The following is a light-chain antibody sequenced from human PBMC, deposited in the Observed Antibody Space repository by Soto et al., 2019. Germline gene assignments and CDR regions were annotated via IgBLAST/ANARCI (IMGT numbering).Light chain of an antibody. CDR1: QSVSSRS. V-gene: IGKV3D-15*01. CDR2: GAS. J-gene: IGKJ5*01. Sequence: IALRQSPGTLSLSTGERATLSCRASQSVSSRSLAWYKQKPGQAPRLLIYGASTRATGIPARFSGSGSGTEFTLTISSLQYEDFAIYYCRQYNNCKITFGQGRRLEV. CDR3: RQYNNCKIT.